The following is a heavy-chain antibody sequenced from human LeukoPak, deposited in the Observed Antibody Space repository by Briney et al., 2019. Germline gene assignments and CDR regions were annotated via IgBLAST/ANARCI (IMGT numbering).Heavy chain of an antibody. CDR3: ARDRSGVIDY. D-gene: IGHD2-8*01. CDR2: IYSGGST. CDR1: GFTVSSNY. J-gene: IGHJ4*02. V-gene: IGHV3-66*01. Sequence: TGGSLRLSCAASGFTVSSNYMSWVRQAPGKGLEWVSVIYSGGSTYYADSVKGRFTISRDNSKNTLYLQMNSLRAEDTAVYYCARDRSGVIDYWGQGTLVTVSS.